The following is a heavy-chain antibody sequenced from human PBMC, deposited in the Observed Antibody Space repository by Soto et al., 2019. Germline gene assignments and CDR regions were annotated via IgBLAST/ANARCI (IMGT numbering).Heavy chain of an antibody. D-gene: IGHD2-2*02. CDR3: TSSVVPAAIEDYYYGMDV. J-gene: IGHJ6*02. Sequence: GGSLRLSCAASGFTFSSYGMHWVRQAPGKGLEWVAVISYDGSNKYYADSVKGRFTISRDNSKNTLYLQMNSLRVEDTAVYYCTSSVVPAAIEDYYYGMDVWGQATTVTVSS. CDR1: GFTFSSYG. CDR2: ISYDGSNK. V-gene: IGHV3-30*03.